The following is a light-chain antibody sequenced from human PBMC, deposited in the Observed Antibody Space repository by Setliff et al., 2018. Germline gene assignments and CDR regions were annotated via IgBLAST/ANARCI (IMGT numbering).Light chain of an antibody. CDR1: SSDVGAYKY. J-gene: IGLJ1*01. CDR2: DVI. Sequence: QSVLTQPRSVSGSPGQSVTISCTGSSSDVGAYKYVSWYQQHPGKAPKLMIYDVIKRPSGVPDRFSGSKSGNTASLTISGLQAEDEADYYCSSYTASVTYVFGTGTKVT. V-gene: IGLV2-11*01. CDR3: SSYTASVTYV.